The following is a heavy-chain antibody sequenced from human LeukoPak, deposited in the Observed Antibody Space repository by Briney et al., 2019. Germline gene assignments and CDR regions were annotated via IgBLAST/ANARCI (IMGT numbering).Heavy chain of an antibody. V-gene: IGHV3-21*01. Sequence: GGSLRLSCAASGFSYSYYTMHWVRQGPGKGLEWVSSITSGSNYMYYADSVKGRFTISRDNAKNSLFLQLNSLRAEDTAVYYCARDFLEWLPYSWGQGTLVTASS. J-gene: IGHJ4*02. CDR1: GFSYSYYT. CDR2: ITSGSNYM. CDR3: ARDFLEWLPYS. D-gene: IGHD3-3*01.